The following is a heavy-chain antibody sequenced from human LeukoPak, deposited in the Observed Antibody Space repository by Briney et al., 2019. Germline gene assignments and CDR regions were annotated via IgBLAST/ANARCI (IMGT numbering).Heavy chain of an antibody. CDR1: GYTFTSYG. V-gene: IGHV1-69*13. Sequence: GASVKVSCKASGYTFTSYGISWVRQAPGQGLEWMGGIIPIFGTANYAQKFQGRVTITADESTSTAYMELSSLRSEDTAVYYCARAPSPPRTFGVVHYYYYGMDVWGQGTTVTVSS. CDR3: ARAPSPPRTFGVVHYYYYGMDV. CDR2: IIPIFGTA. J-gene: IGHJ6*02. D-gene: IGHD3-3*01.